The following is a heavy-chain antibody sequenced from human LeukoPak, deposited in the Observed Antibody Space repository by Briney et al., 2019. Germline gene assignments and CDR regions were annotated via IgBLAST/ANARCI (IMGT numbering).Heavy chain of an antibody. J-gene: IGHJ4*02. D-gene: IGHD2-8*02. CDR3: ARDYPVVYATYDH. CDR1: GFTFSNYW. CDR2: INRDASEK. V-gene: IGHV3-7*01. Sequence: GGSLRLSCGASGFTFSNYWMTWVRQAPGKGLEWVANINRDASEKYYADSVKGGFTISRDNAKSSLFLQMTSPRADDTAVYYCARDYPVVYATYDHWGQGTLVTVSS.